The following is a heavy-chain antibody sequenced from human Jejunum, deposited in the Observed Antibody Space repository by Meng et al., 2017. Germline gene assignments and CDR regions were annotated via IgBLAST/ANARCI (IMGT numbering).Heavy chain of an antibody. CDR1: GFTFSTYE. D-gene: IGHD1-26*01. J-gene: IGHJ4*02. V-gene: IGHV3-48*03. CDR3: SSGPQWSGSPSY. Sequence: GESLKISCTASGFTFSTYELMWVRQASGKGLEWISYISESGTTIRYADSVKGRFIISRDNAKNSLYLQMESLRTEDTAVYYCSSGPQWSGSPSYWGQGTLVTVSS. CDR2: ISESGTTI.